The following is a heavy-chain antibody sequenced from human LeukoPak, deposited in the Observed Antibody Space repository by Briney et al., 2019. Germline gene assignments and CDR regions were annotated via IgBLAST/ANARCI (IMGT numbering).Heavy chain of an antibody. J-gene: IGHJ4*02. V-gene: IGHV1-8*01. CDR3: ARGPPNWGYDY. D-gene: IGHD7-27*01. Sequence: ASVKVSCKASGYTFTSYDFNWVRQATGQRPEWMGWMSPNSGDTGYAQKFQDRVTMIRNTSKSTAYMELSSLRSDDTAVYYCARGPPNWGYDYWGPGTLVTVSS. CDR2: MSPNSGDT. CDR1: GYTFTSYD.